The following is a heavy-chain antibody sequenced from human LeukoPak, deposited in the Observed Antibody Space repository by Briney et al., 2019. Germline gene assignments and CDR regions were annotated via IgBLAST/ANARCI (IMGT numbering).Heavy chain of an antibody. D-gene: IGHD2-21*02. CDR1: GYTFTGYY. CDR3: ARGSRLPPYYYYMDV. J-gene: IGHJ6*03. CDR2: INPYSGGT. Sequence: ASVKVSCKASGYTFTGYYLHWARQAPGQGLEWMGRINPYSGGTNYAQKFQGRVTMTRDTSISTAYMELSRLRSDDTAVYYCARGSRLPPYYYYMDVWGKGTTVTVSS. V-gene: IGHV1-2*06.